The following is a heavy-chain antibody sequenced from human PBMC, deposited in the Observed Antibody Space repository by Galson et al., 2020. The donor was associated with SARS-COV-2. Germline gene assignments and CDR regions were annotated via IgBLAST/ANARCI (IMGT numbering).Heavy chain of an antibody. Sequence: GGSLRLSCAASGFTVSNDYMNWVRQAPGTGLEWVSVIYRGGSTYYAGSVKGRFIISRDNSHNTLYLQMNSLRAEDTAVYYCARGVIAATPTRVGWFDSWGQGTLVTVSS. D-gene: IGHD2-15*01. CDR3: ARGVIAATPTRVGWFDS. CDR1: GFTVSNDY. V-gene: IGHV3-53*01. J-gene: IGHJ5*01. CDR2: IYRGGST.